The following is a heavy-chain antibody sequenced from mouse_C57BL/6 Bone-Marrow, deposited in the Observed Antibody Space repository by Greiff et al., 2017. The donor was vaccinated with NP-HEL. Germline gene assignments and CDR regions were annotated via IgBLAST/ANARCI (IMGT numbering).Heavy chain of an antibody. V-gene: IGHV14-1*01. Sequence: EVQLQESGAELVRPGASVKLSCTASGFNIKDYYMHWVKQRPEQGLEWIGRIDPEDGDTEYAPKFQGKATMTADTSSNTAYLQLSSLTSEDSAVYYCTPSENPGFAYWGQGNLVTVTA. CDR3: TPSENPGFAY. CDR1: GFNIKDYY. J-gene: IGHJ3*01. CDR2: IDPEDGDT.